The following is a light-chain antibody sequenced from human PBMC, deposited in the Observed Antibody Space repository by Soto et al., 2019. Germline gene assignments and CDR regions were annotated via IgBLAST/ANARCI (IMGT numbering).Light chain of an antibody. J-gene: IGLJ2*01. V-gene: IGLV1-40*01. Sequence: QAVVTQPPSVSGAPGQRVTISCTGSSSNIGAGYDVHWYQQLPGTAPKLLIYGNSNRPSGVPDRFSGSKSGTSASLAITGLQAEDEADYYCQSYDSSLSPVVFGGGPKVTVL. CDR2: GNS. CDR3: QSYDSSLSPVV. CDR1: SSNIGAGYD.